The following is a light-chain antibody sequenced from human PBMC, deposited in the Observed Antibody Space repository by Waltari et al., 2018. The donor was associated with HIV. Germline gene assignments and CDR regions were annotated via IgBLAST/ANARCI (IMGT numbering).Light chain of an antibody. Sequence: DNQINPSPSSLSASLGDRLTITFRASQSITSYLTWYQQKPGKAPKLLIYATSSLQSAVPSRFSGSGYGTDFTLTISSLQPEDSATYYCQQSYNSPWTFGQGTKVEI. CDR1: QSITSY. CDR3: QQSYNSPWT. CDR2: ATS. J-gene: IGKJ1*01. V-gene: IGKV1-39*01.